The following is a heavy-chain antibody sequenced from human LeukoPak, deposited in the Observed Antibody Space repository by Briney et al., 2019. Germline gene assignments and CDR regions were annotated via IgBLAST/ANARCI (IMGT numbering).Heavy chain of an antibody. CDR2: IKEDGGEK. V-gene: IGHV3-7*05. J-gene: IGHJ2*01. CDR3: ARARYLDL. CDR1: GFTFSSYW. Sequence: PGGSLRLSCAASGFTFSSYWMSWDRQAPGQGLEWVANIKEDGGEKYYVDSVKGRFTISRDNAKNSLYLQMDSLRADDTAVYYCARARYLDLWGRGTLVTVSS.